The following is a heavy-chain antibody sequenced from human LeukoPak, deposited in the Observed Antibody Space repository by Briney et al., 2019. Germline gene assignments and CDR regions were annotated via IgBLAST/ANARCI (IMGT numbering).Heavy chain of an antibody. V-gene: IGHV3-23*01. J-gene: IGHJ4*02. CDR3: VTFYYDSSGSYVHY. D-gene: IGHD3-22*01. Sequence: GGSLRLSCAASAFTYAMSWVRQAPGKGLEGVSVISGSGGSTYYADSVKGRFTISRDDSKSTLYLQMNSLRAEDTAVYHCVTFYYDSSGSYVHYWGQGTLVTVSS. CDR1: AFTYA. CDR2: ISGSGGST.